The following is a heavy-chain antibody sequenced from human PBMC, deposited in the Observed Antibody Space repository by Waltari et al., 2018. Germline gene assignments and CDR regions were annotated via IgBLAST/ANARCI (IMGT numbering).Heavy chain of an antibody. CDR1: GGSISSSSYY. J-gene: IGHJ4*02. CDR2: IYYSGST. Sequence: QLQLQESGPGLVKPSETLSLTCTVSGGSISSSSYYWGWIRQPPGQGLEWIGSIYYSGSTYYNPALKSRVTISVDTSKNQFSLKLSSVTAADTAVYYCARHDGDLGGDYWGQGTLVTVSS. V-gene: IGHV4-39*01. D-gene: IGHD4-17*01. CDR3: ARHDGDLGGDY.